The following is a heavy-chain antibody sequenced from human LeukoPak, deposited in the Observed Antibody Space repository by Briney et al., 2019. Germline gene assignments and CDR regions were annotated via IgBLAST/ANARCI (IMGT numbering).Heavy chain of an antibody. D-gene: IGHD6-13*01. V-gene: IGHV3-23*01. J-gene: IGHJ4*02. Sequence: PGGSLRLSCAASGFTFTNTWMNWVRQAPGKGLEWVSTISGSGYNTYYADSVKGRFTISRDNSKNTLYLQMNSLRVEDTAVYYCAKAGPSSGWYGIGYWGQGTLVTVSS. CDR2: ISGSGYNT. CDR1: GFTFTNTW. CDR3: AKAGPSSGWYGIGY.